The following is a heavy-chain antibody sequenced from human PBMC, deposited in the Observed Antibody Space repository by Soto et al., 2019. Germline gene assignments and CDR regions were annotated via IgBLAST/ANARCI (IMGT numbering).Heavy chain of an antibody. Sequence: PVGSLRLSCAASGFTFSSYAMHWVRQAPGKGLEWVAVISYDGSNKYYADSVKGRFTISRDNSKNTLYLQMNSLRAEDTAVYYCARVHSIYDFWSGSTRAAYYYYGMDVWGQGTTVTVSS. J-gene: IGHJ6*02. CDR1: GFTFSSYA. CDR3: ARVHSIYDFWSGSTRAAYYYYGMDV. D-gene: IGHD3-3*01. V-gene: IGHV3-30-3*01. CDR2: ISYDGSNK.